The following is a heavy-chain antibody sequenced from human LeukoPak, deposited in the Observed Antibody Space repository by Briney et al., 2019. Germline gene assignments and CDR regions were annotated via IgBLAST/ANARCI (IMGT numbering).Heavy chain of an antibody. D-gene: IGHD6-13*01. J-gene: IGHJ5*02. V-gene: IGHV4-34*01. CDR3: ARVRRIAAPGPTRWFDP. CDR2: INHSGST. CDR1: GGSFSGYY. Sequence: PSETLSLTCAVYGGSFSGYYWSWIRQPPGKGLEWIGEINHSGSTNYNPSLKSRVTISVDTSKNQFSLKLSSVTAADTAVYYCARVRRIAAPGPTRWFDPWGQGTLVTVSS.